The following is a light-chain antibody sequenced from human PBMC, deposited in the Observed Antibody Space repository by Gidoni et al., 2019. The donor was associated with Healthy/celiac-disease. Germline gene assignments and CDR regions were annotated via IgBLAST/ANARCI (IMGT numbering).Light chain of an antibody. CDR1: SSNLGSNY. CDR3: AAWDDSLSGPV. V-gene: IGLV1-47*01. CDR2: RNN. J-gene: IGLJ2*01. Sequence: QSVLTQPPSASGTPGQGVTISCSGSSSNLGSNYVYCYQQLPGTAPKLIIYRNNQRPSGVPDRFSGSKSGTSASLAISGLRSEDEADYYCAAWDDSLSGPVFGGGTKLTVL.